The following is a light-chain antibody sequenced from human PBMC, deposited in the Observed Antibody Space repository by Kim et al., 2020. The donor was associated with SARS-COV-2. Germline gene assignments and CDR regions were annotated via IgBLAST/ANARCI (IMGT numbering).Light chain of an antibody. CDR2: DAS. CDR3: QQFDDLPIT. V-gene: IGKV1-33*01. CDR1: QDINNY. J-gene: IGKJ4*01. Sequence: DIQMTQSPCSLSASVGDRLTITCQASQDINNYLNWYQQKPGKAPKILIYDASNLETGVPSRFSGSGSGTDFTFTITSLQPDDISTYYCQQFDDLPITFGGGTKVDIK.